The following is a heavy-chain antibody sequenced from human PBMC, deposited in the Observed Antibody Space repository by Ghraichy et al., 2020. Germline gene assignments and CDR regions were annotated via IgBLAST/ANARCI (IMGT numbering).Heavy chain of an antibody. Sequence: ESLNISCAVYGGSFSGYYWSWIRQPPGKGLEWIGEINHSGSTNYNPSLKSRVTISVDTSKNQFSLKLSSVTAADTAVYYCARGLDYGGNGGYWGQGTLVTVSS. J-gene: IGHJ4*02. V-gene: IGHV4-34*01. CDR1: GGSFSGYY. CDR2: INHSGST. CDR3: ARGLDYGGNGGY. D-gene: IGHD4-23*01.